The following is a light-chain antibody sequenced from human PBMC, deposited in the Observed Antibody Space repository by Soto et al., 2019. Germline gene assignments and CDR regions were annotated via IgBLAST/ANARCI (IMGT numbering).Light chain of an antibody. CDR2: SNN. Sequence: QSVLTQPHSASGTPGQRVTISCSGSSSNIGSNTVNWYQQLPGTAPKLLIYSNNQRPSGVPDRVSGSKSGTSASLAISVLQSEDEADYYCAAWDDSLNGPVFGGGTQLTVL. J-gene: IGLJ2*01. CDR1: SSNIGSNT. V-gene: IGLV1-44*01. CDR3: AAWDDSLNGPV.